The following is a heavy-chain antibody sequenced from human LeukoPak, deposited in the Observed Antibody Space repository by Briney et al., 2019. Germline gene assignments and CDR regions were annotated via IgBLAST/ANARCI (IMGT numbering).Heavy chain of an antibody. V-gene: IGHV3-64*02. J-gene: IGHJ4*02. D-gene: IGHD3-9*01. CDR1: GFTFSTYA. CDR2: ISSNGQST. Sequence: PGGSLRLSCAASGFTFSTYAMHWVRQAPGKGLEYVSAISSNGQSTYYADSVKGRFTTSRDNSENTVYLQMGSLRAEDMAVYYCARGRWVDIVTHGFDYWGQGSLVTVSS. CDR3: ARGRWVDIVTHGFDY.